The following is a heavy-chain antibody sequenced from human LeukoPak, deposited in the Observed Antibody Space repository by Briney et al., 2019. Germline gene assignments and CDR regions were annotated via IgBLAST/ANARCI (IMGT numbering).Heavy chain of an antibody. CDR3: AKSKYYDILTGYSDDAFDI. D-gene: IGHD3-9*01. Sequence: PGGSLRLSCAASGFTFSSYEMNWVRQAPGKGLEWVSYISSSGSTIYYADSVKGRFIISRDNSKNTLYLQMNSLRAEDTAVYYCAKSKYYDILTGYSDDAFDIWGQGTMVIVSS. V-gene: IGHV3-48*03. J-gene: IGHJ3*02. CDR2: ISSSGSTI. CDR1: GFTFSSYE.